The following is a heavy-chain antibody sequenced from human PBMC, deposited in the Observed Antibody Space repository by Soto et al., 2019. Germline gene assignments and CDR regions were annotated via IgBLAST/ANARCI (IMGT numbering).Heavy chain of an antibody. J-gene: IGHJ3*02. D-gene: IGHD3-3*01. CDR2: FDPEDGET. Sequence: ASVKVSCKVSGYTLTELSMHWVRQAPGKGLEWMGGFDPEDGETIYAQKFQGRVTMTEDTSTDTAYMELSSLRAEDTAVYYCARVLTNDFWSGYDAFDIWGQGTMVTVSS. V-gene: IGHV1-24*01. CDR3: ARVLTNDFWSGYDAFDI. CDR1: GYTLTELS.